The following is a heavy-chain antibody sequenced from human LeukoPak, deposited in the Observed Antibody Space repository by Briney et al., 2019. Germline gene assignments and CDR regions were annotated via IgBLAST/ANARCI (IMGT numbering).Heavy chain of an antibody. D-gene: IGHD3-3*01. CDR3: ARRKDYWSGFINF. CDR2: TFYTGSA. CDR1: GGSISTTSHY. J-gene: IGHJ4*02. Sequence: SVTLSLTCTVSGGSISTTSHYWGWIRQPPGKGLEWIGSTFYTGSAYYNPSLKSRVTISVDTSKNQFSLTLSSVSAADTAVYYCARRKDYWSGFINFWGQGTLVTVSS. V-gene: IGHV4-39*01.